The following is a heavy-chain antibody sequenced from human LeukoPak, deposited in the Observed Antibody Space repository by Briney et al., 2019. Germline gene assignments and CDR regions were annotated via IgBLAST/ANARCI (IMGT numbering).Heavy chain of an antibody. V-gene: IGHV3-23*01. CDR2: ITGSGGNR. CDR1: GFTFSSHG. CDR3: AKDDNYIRFLS. Sequence: GGSLRLSCAASGFTFSSHGMNWVRQAPGKGLEWVSGITGSGGNRYYADSVKGRFTISRDNSKNTLYLQMNSLRAEDTAVYYCAKDDNYIRFLSWGQGTLVTVSS. J-gene: IGHJ5*02. D-gene: IGHD3-16*01.